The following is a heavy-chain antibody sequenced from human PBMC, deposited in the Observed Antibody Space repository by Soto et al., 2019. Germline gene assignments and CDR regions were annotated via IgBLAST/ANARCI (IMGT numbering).Heavy chain of an antibody. CDR3: AREKITMVRGVIITGPDAFDI. V-gene: IGHV3-48*03. J-gene: IGHJ3*02. CDR1: GFTFSSYE. D-gene: IGHD3-10*01. Sequence: GGSLRLSCAASGFTFSSYEMNWVRQAPGKGLEWVSYISSSGSTIYYADSVKGRFTISRDNAKNSLYLQMNSLRAEDTAVYYCAREKITMVRGVIITGPDAFDIWGQGTMVTVSS. CDR2: ISSSGSTI.